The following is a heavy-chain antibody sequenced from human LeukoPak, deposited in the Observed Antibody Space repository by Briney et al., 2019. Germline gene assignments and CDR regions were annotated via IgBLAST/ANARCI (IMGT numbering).Heavy chain of an antibody. CDR2: LNPNSGGT. CDR1: GYTFTDYS. J-gene: IGHJ4*02. V-gene: IGHV1-2*02. CDR3: ARDRAQDYYDSSGYYGPFDY. Sequence: ASVKVSCTASGYTFTDYSMHWVRQAPGQGLEWMGWLNPNSGGTNYAQKFQGRVTMTRDTSISTAYMELSGLRSDDTAVYYCARDRAQDYYDSSGYYGPFDYWGQGTLVTVSS. D-gene: IGHD3-22*01.